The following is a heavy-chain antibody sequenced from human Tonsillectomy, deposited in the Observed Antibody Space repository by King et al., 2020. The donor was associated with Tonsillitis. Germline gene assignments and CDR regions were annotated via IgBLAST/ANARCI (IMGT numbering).Heavy chain of an antibody. V-gene: IGHV3-23*04. D-gene: IGHD2-21*01. CDR3: ATDRGDGGGYPIFDS. CDR2: IKGSGVDT. CDR1: GITFSSYI. J-gene: IGHJ4*02. Sequence: VQLVESGGGSVQPGGSLRLSCAASGITFSSYIMSWVRQAPGKGLEWVSTIKGSGVDTYYADSVKGRFTVSRDNSNNALFLQMNSLRAEDTAVYYCATDRGDGGGYPIFDSWGQGTLVTVSS.